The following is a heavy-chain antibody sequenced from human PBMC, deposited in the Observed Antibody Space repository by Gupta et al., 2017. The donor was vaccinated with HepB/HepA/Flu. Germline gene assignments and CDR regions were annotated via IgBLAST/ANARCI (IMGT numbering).Heavy chain of an antibody. D-gene: IGHD1-1*01. CDR3: ARGARESWKWFDP. CDR1: GDSITNYY. CDR2: VFHRGST. V-gene: IGHV4-59*01. Sequence: QVQLQESGPGLVKPSETLSLTCTVSGDSITNYYWTWIRQPPGKGLQWIGYVFHRGSTNYNPSLKSRVTMSVDTSKKHFSLKLYSVTAADTAVYYCARGARESWKWFDPWGQGTLVTVSS. J-gene: IGHJ5*02.